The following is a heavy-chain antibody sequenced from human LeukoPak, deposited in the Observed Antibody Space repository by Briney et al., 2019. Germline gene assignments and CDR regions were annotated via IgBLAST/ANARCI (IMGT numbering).Heavy chain of an antibody. V-gene: IGHV3-33*01. CDR3: AREGIAAALVSWFDP. CDR2: IWYDGSNK. CDR1: GFTFSSYG. Sequence: GGSLRLSCAASGFTFSSYGMHWVRQAPGKGLEWVAVIWYDGSNKYYADSVKGRFTISRDNSKNTLYLQMNSLRAEDTAVYYCAREGIAAALVSWFDPWGQGTLVTVSS. J-gene: IGHJ5*02. D-gene: IGHD6-13*01.